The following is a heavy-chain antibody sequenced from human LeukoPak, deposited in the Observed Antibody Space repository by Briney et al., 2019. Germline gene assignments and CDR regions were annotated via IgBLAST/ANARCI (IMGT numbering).Heavy chain of an antibody. Sequence: GGSLRLSCTASGFTFSTYSMNWVRQAPGRGLEWVSYISGSSSSSDGGAKQYADSVKGRFTISRDNDKNSLYLQMNSLRDEDTAVYYCAKDLMTEAWGYFDYWGQGTLVTVSS. D-gene: IGHD2-8*01. CDR1: GFTFSTYS. J-gene: IGHJ4*02. CDR3: AKDLMTEAWGYFDY. V-gene: IGHV3-48*02. CDR2: ISGSSSSSDGGAK.